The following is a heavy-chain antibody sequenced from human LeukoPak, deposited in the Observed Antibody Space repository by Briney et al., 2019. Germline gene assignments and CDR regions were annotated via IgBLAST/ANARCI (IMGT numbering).Heavy chain of an antibody. Sequence: PGGSLRLSCAASGFTFSSYAMSWVRQAPGKGLGWVSAISGSGGSTYYADSVKGRFTISRDNSKNTLYLQMNSLRAEDTAVYYCAKFGDYVWGSYRGSYFDYWGQGTLVTVSS. CDR1: GFTFSSYA. J-gene: IGHJ4*02. V-gene: IGHV3-23*01. CDR3: AKFGDYVWGSYRGSYFDY. D-gene: IGHD3-16*02. CDR2: ISGSGGST.